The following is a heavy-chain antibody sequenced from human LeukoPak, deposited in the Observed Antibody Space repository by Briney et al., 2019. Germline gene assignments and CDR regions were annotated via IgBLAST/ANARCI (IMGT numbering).Heavy chain of an antibody. CDR3: AKGRHMITTPFDY. J-gene: IGHJ4*02. D-gene: IGHD3-16*01. V-gene: IGHV3-23*01. Sequence: GSLVLSFAASGFPFSSYAMSWVRPAPGKGLGWVSAISGSGGSTYYPDSVKGRFTISRDNSKNTLYLQMNSLRAEDTAVYYCAKGRHMITTPFDYWGQGTLVTVSS. CDR1: GFPFSSYA. CDR2: ISGSGGST.